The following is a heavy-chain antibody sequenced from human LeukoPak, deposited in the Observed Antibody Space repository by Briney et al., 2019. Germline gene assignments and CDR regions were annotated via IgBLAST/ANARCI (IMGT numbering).Heavy chain of an antibody. CDR2: IWYDGSNK. J-gene: IGHJ4*02. V-gene: IGHV3-33*01. D-gene: IGHD3-22*01. Sequence: GGSLRLSCAASGFTFSSYGMHWVRQAPGKGLEWVAVIWYDGSNKYYADSVKGRFTISRDNSKNTLYLQMNSLRAEDTAVYYCARAEIHYYDSSGYYKDYWGQGTLVTVSS. CDR1: GFTFSSYG. CDR3: ARAEIHYYDSSGYYKDY.